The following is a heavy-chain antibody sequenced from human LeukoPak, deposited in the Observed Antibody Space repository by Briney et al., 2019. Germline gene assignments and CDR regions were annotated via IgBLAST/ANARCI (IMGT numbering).Heavy chain of an antibody. D-gene: IGHD2-2*01. CDR2: IIPIFGTA. CDR1: GGTFSSYA. CDR3: ARDRGIVVVPAANIYDY. V-gene: IGHV1-69*13. J-gene: IGHJ4*02. Sequence: SVKVSCKASGGTFSSYAISWVRQAPGQGLEWMGGIIPIFGTANYAQKFQGRVTITADESTSTAYMELSSLRSEDTAVYYCARDRGIVVVPAANIYDYWGQGTLVTVSS.